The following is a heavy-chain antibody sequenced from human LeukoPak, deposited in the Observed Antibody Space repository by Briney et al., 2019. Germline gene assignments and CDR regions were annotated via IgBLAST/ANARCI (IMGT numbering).Heavy chain of an antibody. CDR3: ARDWSGWDAFDI. D-gene: IGHD3-3*01. CDR1: GYTFTSYY. V-gene: IGHV1-46*01. J-gene: IGHJ3*02. Sequence: ASVKDSCKASGYTFTSYYMHWVRQAPGQGLEWMGIINPSGGSTSYAQKFQGRVTMTRDTSTSTVYMELSSLRSEDTAVYYCARDWSGWDAFDIWGQGTMVTVSS. CDR2: INPSGGST.